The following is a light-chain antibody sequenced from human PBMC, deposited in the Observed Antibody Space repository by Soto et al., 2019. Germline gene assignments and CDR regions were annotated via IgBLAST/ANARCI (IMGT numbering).Light chain of an antibody. CDR3: QQYQAWPPT. CDR2: GAS. Sequence: EIVMTQSPVTLSVSPGERATLSCRASQSVNSALAWYQQKAGQVPRLLIYGASTRATGIPARFSGSGSGTEFTLTISSLQSEDFEVYYCQQYQAWPPTFGQGTKVEI. J-gene: IGKJ1*01. CDR1: QSVNSA. V-gene: IGKV3-15*01.